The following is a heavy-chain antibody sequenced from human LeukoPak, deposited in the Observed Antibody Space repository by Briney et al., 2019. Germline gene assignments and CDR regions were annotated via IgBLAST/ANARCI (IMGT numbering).Heavy chain of an antibody. CDR1: GGSISSGGYY. V-gene: IGHV4-31*03. Sequence: SQTLSLTCTVSGGSISSGGYYWSWIRQHPGKGLEWIGYIYYSGSTYYNPSLKSRVTISVDTSKNQFSLKLSSVTAADTAVYYCARGCGPIVVALGWFDPWGQGTLVTVSS. D-gene: IGHD3-22*01. CDR2: IYYSGST. J-gene: IGHJ5*02. CDR3: ARGCGPIVVALGWFDP.